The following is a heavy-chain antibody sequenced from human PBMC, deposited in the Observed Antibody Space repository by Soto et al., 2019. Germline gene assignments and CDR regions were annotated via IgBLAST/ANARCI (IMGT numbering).Heavy chain of an antibody. Sequence: ASVKVSCTASGYTFTGYYMHWVRQAPGQGLEWMGWINPNSGGTNYAQKFQGRVTMTRDTSISTAYMELSRLRSDDTAVYYCARAAIAARPSHYYFDYWGQGTLVTVYS. CDR3: ARAAIAARPSHYYFDY. CDR2: INPNSGGT. V-gene: IGHV1-2*02. CDR1: GYTFTGYY. J-gene: IGHJ4*02. D-gene: IGHD6-6*01.